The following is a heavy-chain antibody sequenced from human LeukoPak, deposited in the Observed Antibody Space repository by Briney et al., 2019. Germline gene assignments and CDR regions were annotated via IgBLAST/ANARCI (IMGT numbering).Heavy chain of an antibody. V-gene: IGHV4-59*01. Sequence: SETLSLTCTVSGGSISGYYWSWIRQPPGKGLEWIGYIYYSGSTNYNPSLKSRVTISVDTSKNQFSLKLSSVTAADTAVYYCASNSGSRGYWGQGTLVTVSS. CDR1: GGSISGYY. CDR3: ASNSGSRGY. D-gene: IGHD1-26*01. J-gene: IGHJ4*02. CDR2: IYYSGST.